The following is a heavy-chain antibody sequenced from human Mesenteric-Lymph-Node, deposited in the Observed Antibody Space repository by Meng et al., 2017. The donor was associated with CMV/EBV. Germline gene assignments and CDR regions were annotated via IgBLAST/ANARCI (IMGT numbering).Heavy chain of an antibody. CDR2: VSGSGDIT. J-gene: IGHJ4*02. CDR3: ARDRNNWSCFDY. CDR1: GFTFSSYA. D-gene: IGHD1-20*01. V-gene: IGHV3-23*01. Sequence: GESLKISCAASGFTFSSYAMSWVRQAPGKGLEWVSSVSGSGDITYYANSVKGRFAISRDNSKNTLYLQMNSLRAEDTAVYYCARDRNNWSCFDYWGQGTLVTVSS.